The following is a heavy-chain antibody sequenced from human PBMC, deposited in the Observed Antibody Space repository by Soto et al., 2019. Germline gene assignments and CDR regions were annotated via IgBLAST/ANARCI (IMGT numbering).Heavy chain of an antibody. CDR3: ARDGQYRTDGFDI. CDR1: GLTYSSHG. CDR2: LSRGGGST. V-gene: IGHV3-23*01. Sequence: EAQLLESGGELIQPGRSLRLSCAASGLTYSSHGMRWVRQAPGKGLEWIAGLSRGGGSTYYADSVKGRFTISRDNSKNTLDLIMNSLRVEDTALYYCARDGQYRTDGFDIWGQGTMVTVSS. J-gene: IGHJ3*02. D-gene: IGHD5-12*01.